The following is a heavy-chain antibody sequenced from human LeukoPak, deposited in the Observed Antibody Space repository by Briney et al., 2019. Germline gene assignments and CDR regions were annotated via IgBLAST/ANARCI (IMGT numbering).Heavy chain of an antibody. CDR2: IRPNSGTT. D-gene: IGHD5-24*01. CDR1: GYTFTGYS. V-gene: IGHV1-2*02. CDR3: ATVTRYHSDGYTSRGYNDY. Sequence: ASVKVSCKASGYTFTGYSMHWVRQAPGQGLEWMGLIRPNSGTTNYAQRFQGRVTMTRDTSISTAYMELSSLSSADTAVYYCATVTRYHSDGYTSRGYNDYWGQGTLVTVSS. J-gene: IGHJ4*02.